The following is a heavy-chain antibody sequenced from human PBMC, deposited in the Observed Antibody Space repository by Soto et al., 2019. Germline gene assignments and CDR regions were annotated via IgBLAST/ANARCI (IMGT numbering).Heavy chain of an antibody. V-gene: IGHV1-69*01. CDR3: APPGGPVGATNLYFDL. CDR1: GGTFSSYA. Sequence: QVKLVQSGADGKNPGASVKVSFKASGGTFSSYAISWVRHAPGQGLEWMGGIITIFGTANYAQKFQGRVTITADESTSTAYMELSSLISEYTDVYYCAPPGGPVGATNLYFDLWGRGTLGTVSS. D-gene: IGHD1-26*01. CDR2: IITIFGTA. J-gene: IGHJ2*01.